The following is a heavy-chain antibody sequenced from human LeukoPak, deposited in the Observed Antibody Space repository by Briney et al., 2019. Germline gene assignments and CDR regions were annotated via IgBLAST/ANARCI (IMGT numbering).Heavy chain of an antibody. J-gene: IGHJ4*02. D-gene: IGHD6-19*01. CDR1: GFTFSSYG. Sequence: PGGSLRLSCAASGFTFSSYGMHWVRQAPGKGLEWVSAISGSGGSTYYADSVKGRLTISRDNSKNMLYLQMNSLRAEDTALYYCAKDGAVPYYFDYWGQGTLVTVSS. V-gene: IGHV3-23*01. CDR2: ISGSGGST. CDR3: AKDGAVPYYFDY.